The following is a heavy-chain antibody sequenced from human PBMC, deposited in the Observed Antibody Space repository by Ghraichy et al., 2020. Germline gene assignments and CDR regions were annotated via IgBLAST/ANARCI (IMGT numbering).Heavy chain of an antibody. CDR1: GGSISSYY. Sequence: SETLSLTCTVSGGSISSYYWSWIRQPPGKGLEWIGYIYYSGSTNYNPSLKSRVTISVDTSKNQFSLKLSSVTAADTAVYYCARATFLTGEDNWWFDPWGQGTLVTVSS. CDR2: IYYSGST. V-gene: IGHV4-59*01. J-gene: IGHJ5*02. CDR3: ARATFLTGEDNWWFDP. D-gene: IGHD7-27*01.